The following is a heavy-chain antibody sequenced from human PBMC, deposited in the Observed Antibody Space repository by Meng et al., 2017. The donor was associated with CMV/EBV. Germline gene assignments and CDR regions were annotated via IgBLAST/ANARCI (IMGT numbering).Heavy chain of an antibody. Sequence: QRQLQESGPGLVKPSETLSLTCTVSGGSISSYYWSWIRQPAGKGLEWIGRIYTSGSTNYNPSLKSRVTMSVDTSKNQFSLKLSSVTAADTAVYYCAREDIVVVPAARGFDYWGQGTLVTVSS. V-gene: IGHV4-4*07. D-gene: IGHD2-2*01. CDR1: GGSISSYY. CDR2: IYTSGST. J-gene: IGHJ4*02. CDR3: AREDIVVVPAARGFDY.